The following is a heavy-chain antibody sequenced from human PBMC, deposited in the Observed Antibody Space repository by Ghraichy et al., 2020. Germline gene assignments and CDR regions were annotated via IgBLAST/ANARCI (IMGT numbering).Heavy chain of an antibody. V-gene: IGHV3-23*01. CDR3: AKSYSGGWFAEYFQH. D-gene: IGHD6-19*01. Sequence: GGSLRLSCAASGFTFSSDAMSWVRQAPGKGLEWVSTISVKGDYRSYEDSVKGRFTISRDDSKNTLFLQVTDLRAEDTAVYYCAKSYSGGWFAEYFQHWGQGTPVTVSS. CDR1: GFTFSSDA. CDR2: ISVKGDYR. J-gene: IGHJ1*01.